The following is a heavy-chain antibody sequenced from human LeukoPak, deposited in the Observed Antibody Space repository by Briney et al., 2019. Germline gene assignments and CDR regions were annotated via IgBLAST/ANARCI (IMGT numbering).Heavy chain of an antibody. Sequence: SETLSLTCTVSGGSISSYYWSWIRQPPGKGLEWVGYIYYSGSANYNPSLKSRVTISVDTSKNQFSLKLSSVTAADTAVYYCARPGCGDYGMDVWGQGTTVTVSS. CDR1: GGSISSYY. V-gene: IGHV4-59*08. CDR3: ARPGCGDYGMDV. CDR2: IYYSGSA. D-gene: IGHD2-15*01. J-gene: IGHJ6*02.